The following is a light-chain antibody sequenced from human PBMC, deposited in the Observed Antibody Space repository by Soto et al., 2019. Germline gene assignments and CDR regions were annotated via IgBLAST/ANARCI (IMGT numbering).Light chain of an antibody. J-gene: IGKJ2*01. CDR2: LGS. V-gene: IGKV2-28*01. CDR3: MQALQTVPYT. Sequence: EIVMTQSPLSLPVTPGEPASISCRSSQSLLHSSGNNFLDWYVQKPGQSPQLLIHLGSDRASGVPDRVRGSGAGTDFTLKISRVEAEDVGAYYCMQALQTVPYTFGQGTKLEIK. CDR1: QSLLHSSGNNF.